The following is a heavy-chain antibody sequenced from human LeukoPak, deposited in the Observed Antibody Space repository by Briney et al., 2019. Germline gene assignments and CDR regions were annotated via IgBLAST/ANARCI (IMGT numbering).Heavy chain of an antibody. J-gene: IGHJ4*02. CDR1: GGSISSGSYY. D-gene: IGHD1-26*01. V-gene: IGHV4-61*02. Sequence: SQTLSLTCTVSGGSISSGSYYWSWIRQPAGKGLEWIGRIYTSGSTNYNPSLKSRVTISVDTSKNQFSLKLSSVTAADTAVYYCARDPEGVRQSGGSYLDYWGQGTLVTVSS. CDR2: IYTSGST. CDR3: ARDPEGVRQSGGSYLDY.